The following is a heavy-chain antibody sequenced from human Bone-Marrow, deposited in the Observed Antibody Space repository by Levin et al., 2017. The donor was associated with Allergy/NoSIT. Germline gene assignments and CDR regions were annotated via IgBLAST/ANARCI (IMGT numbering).Heavy chain of an antibody. J-gene: IGHJ6*02. CDR2: IYYSGST. V-gene: IGHV4-30-4*01. Sequence: SQTLSLTCPVSGGSIHSGDYYWTWIRQPPGKGLEWIGYIYYSGSTYYNPSLNSRVTISIDTSKNQFSLRLSAVTAADTAVYYCARDWNERGEYDSSPLGKFYDYGMDVWGQGTTVTVSS. D-gene: IGHD3-22*01. CDR1: GGSIHSGDYY. CDR3: ARDWNERGEYDSSPLGKFYDYGMDV.